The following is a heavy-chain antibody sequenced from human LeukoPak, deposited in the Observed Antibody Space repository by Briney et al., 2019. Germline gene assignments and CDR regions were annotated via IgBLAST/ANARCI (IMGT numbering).Heavy chain of an antibody. CDR2: IDHNGGA. D-gene: IGHD3-22*01. CDR3: ATRTYYYDNSALSHEY. J-gene: IGHJ4*02. CDR1: GGSFTGHY. Sequence: SETLSLTCGVYGGSFTGHYWRWIRQPPGKGLEWIGEIDHNGGANYNPSLKNRVSISVDVSENQFSLKLNSVTAADTAVYYCATRTYYYDNSALSHEYWGQGIQVIVSS. V-gene: IGHV4-34*01.